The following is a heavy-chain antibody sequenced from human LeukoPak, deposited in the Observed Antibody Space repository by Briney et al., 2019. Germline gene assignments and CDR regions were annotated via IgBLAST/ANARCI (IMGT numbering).Heavy chain of an antibody. CDR3: ARVPNSSSKEMDV. J-gene: IGHJ6*04. D-gene: IGHD6-6*01. Sequence: ASVKVSCKASGYTFTGYYMHWVRQAPGQGLEWMGWINPNSGGTNYAQKFQGRVTMTRDTSISTAYMELSRLRSDDTAVYYRARVPNSSSKEMDVWGKGTTVTVSS. CDR1: GYTFTGYY. CDR2: INPNSGGT. V-gene: IGHV1-2*02.